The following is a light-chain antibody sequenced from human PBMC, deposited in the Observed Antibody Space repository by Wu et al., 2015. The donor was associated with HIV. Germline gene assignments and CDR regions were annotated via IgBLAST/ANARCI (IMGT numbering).Light chain of an antibody. CDR3: QQYNSYPLA. V-gene: IGKV1-5*03. CDR1: QNINTW. Sequence: DIQMTQSPSTLSASVGDRVTITCRASQNINTWLAWYQQKPGKAPNLLIYKASSLESGVPSRFSGSVSGTEFTLTISSLQPDDFATYYCQQYNSYPLAFGQGTKLEIK. J-gene: IGKJ2*01. CDR2: KAS.